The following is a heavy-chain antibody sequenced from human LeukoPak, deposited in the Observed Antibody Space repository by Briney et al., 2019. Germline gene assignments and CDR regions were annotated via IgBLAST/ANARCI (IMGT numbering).Heavy chain of an antibody. Sequence: GGSLRLSCAASGFTFSSYWMSWVRQAPGKGLEWVANIKKDGSEKYYADSVKGRFTISRDNAKTSLYLQTNSLRAEDTAVYYCARDLSGVTGYTYGRGIDYWGQGTLVTVSS. CDR1: GFTFSSYW. D-gene: IGHD5-18*01. J-gene: IGHJ4*02. CDR2: IKKDGSEK. V-gene: IGHV3-7*01. CDR3: ARDLSGVTGYTYGRGIDY.